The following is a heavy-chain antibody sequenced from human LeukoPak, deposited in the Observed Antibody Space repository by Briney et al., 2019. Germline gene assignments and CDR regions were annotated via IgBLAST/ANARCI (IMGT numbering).Heavy chain of an antibody. CDR1: GGSISSSSYY. CDR3: ARGRITGSGPYFDY. Sequence: SETLSLTCTVSGGSISSSSYYWGWIRQPPGKGLEWIGSIYYSGSTYYNPSLKSRVTISVDKSKNQFSLKLSSVTAADTAVYYCARGRITGSGPYFDYWGQGTLVTVSS. CDR2: IYYSGST. V-gene: IGHV4-39*07. J-gene: IGHJ4*02. D-gene: IGHD1-20*01.